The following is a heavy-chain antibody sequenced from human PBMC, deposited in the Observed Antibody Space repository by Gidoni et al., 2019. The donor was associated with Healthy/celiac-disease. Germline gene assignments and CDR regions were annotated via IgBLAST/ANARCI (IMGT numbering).Heavy chain of an antibody. D-gene: IGHD3-9*01. CDR1: VGSISTYY. CDR2: IYKSGNT. Sequence: QLHLQDSGPGLVKPSESLSLTCTFSVGSISTYYWSWIRQPPGKVLEWIGSIYKSGNTKFNPSLKSRVTISVATSKNQFFLQLNSVTAADTAMYYCAREQDWDNYFDYWGQGTLVTVSS. V-gene: IGHV4-59*01. J-gene: IGHJ4*02. CDR3: AREQDWDNYFDY.